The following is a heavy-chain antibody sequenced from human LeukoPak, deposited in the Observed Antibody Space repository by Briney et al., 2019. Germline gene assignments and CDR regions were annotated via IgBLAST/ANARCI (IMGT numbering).Heavy chain of an antibody. CDR1: GFTFSSYS. CDR3: VTNNPFDP. V-gene: IGHV3-21*01. CDR2: ISSSSSYI. J-gene: IGHJ5*02. Sequence: GGSLRLSCAASGFTFSSYSMNWVRQAPGKGLEWVSSISSSSSYIYYADSVKGRFTISRDNSKNTLYLQMNSLRAEDTAVYYCVTNNPFDPWGQGTLVTVSS. D-gene: IGHD1-14*01.